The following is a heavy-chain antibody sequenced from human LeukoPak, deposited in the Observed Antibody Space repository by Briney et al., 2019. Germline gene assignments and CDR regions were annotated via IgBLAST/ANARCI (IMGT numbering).Heavy chain of an antibody. CDR3: ARGSAVAGNGEDFDY. D-gene: IGHD6-19*01. CDR2: INHSGST. J-gene: IGHJ4*02. Sequence: TSETLSLTCAVYGGSFSGYYWSWIRQPPGKGLEWIGEINHSGSTNYNPSLKSRVTISVDTSKNQFSLKLSSVTAADTAVYYCARGSAVAGNGEDFDYWGQGTLVTVSS. CDR1: GGSFSGYY. V-gene: IGHV4-34*01.